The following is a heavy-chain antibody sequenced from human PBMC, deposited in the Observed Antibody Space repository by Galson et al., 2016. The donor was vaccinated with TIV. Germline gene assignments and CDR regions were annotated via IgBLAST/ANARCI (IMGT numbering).Heavy chain of an antibody. J-gene: IGHJ3*01. CDR3: ARGRAADHAFDF. CDR2: ISNYNVNT. V-gene: IGHV1-18*01. CDR1: GYMFASYG. Sequence: SVKVSCKASGYMFASYGITWVRQAPGQGLEWMGWISNYNVNTKYAQKFQGRVTLTTDTSTSTAYIELRSLRSDDTAVYFCARGRAADHAFDFWGQGTMVTVSS.